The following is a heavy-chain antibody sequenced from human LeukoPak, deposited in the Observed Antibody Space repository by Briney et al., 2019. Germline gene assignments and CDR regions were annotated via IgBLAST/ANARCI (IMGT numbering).Heavy chain of an antibody. Sequence: GGSLGLSCAASGFTFSNYWMNWVRQVPGKGLMWVSSISSSSSYIYYADSVKGRFTISRDNAKNSLYLQMNSLRAEDTAVYYCARHRCFGGSYGYCPLRKYYFDYWGQGTLVTVSS. CDR1: GFTFSNYW. J-gene: IGHJ4*02. CDR3: ARHRCFGGSYGYCPLRKYYFDY. CDR2: ISSSSSYI. V-gene: IGHV3-21*01. D-gene: IGHD5-18*01.